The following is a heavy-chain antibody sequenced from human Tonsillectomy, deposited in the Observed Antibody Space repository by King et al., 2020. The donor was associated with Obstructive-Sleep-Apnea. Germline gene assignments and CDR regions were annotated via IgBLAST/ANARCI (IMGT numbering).Heavy chain of an antibody. J-gene: IGHJ4*02. CDR1: GYTFTGYY. V-gene: IGHV1-2*02. Sequence: QLVQSGAEVKKPGASVKVSCKASGYTFTGYYMHWVRQAPRQGLEWMGWINPNSGCTNYAQKFQGRVTMTRDTSISTAYMELSRLKSDDTAVYYCARGLMVGATCFDYWGQGTLVTVSS. CDR3: ARGLMVGATCFDY. D-gene: IGHD1-26*01. CDR2: INPNSGCT.